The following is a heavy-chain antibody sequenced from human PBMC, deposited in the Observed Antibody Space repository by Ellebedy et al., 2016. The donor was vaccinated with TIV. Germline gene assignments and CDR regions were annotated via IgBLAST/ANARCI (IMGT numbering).Heavy chain of an antibody. CDR2: IYPGDSDT. J-gene: IGHJ4*02. CDR1: GYSFTSYW. V-gene: IGHV5-51*01. D-gene: IGHD6-13*01. Sequence: GESLKISXKGSGYSFTSYWIGWVRQMPGKGLEWMGIIYPGDSDTRYSPSFQGQVTISADKSISTAYLQWSSLKASDTAMYYCARNRYSGIKTQTIAAAGIDYWGQGTLVTVSS. CDR3: ARNRYSGIKTQTIAAAGIDY.